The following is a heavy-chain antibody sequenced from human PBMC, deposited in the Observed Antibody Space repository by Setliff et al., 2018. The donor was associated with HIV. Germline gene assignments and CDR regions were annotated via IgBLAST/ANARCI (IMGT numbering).Heavy chain of an antibody. CDR3: ARGARLLAGYSDRWDYYYMDV. Sequence: ASETLSLTCTVSGGSIRSYYWSWIRQSPGKGLEWIGYVFYNGSTYYNPSLKSRFTISVDTSKNQFSLKVNSVTAADTAVYYCARGARLLAGYSDRWDYYYMDVWGKGTTVTVSS. V-gene: IGHV4-59*12. CDR2: VFYNGST. CDR1: GGSIRSYY. J-gene: IGHJ6*03. D-gene: IGHD6-13*01.